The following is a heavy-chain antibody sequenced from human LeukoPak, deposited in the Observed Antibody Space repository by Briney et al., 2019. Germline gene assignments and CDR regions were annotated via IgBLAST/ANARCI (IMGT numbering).Heavy chain of an antibody. CDR1: GGSISSGGYS. J-gene: IGHJ4*02. CDR3: ASHSGGYAY. Sequence: PSQTLSLTCAVSGGSISSGGYSWSWIRQPPGKGLEWIGYIYYSGSTYYNPSLKSRVTISIDTSKNQFSLKLNSVTAADTAVYYCASHSGGYAYWGQGTLVTVSS. D-gene: IGHD5-12*01. CDR2: IYYSGST. V-gene: IGHV4-30-4*07.